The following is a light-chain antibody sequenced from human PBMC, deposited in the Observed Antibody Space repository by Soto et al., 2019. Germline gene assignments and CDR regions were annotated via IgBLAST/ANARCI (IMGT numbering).Light chain of an antibody. J-gene: IGKJ4*01. CDR1: QSVDND. Sequence: EIVLTQSPATLSVSPGDRATLSCRASQSVDNDLAWYKQKPGQPPRLLSYDASTRATGIPARFSGSQSGTEFTLTISSLLSEDFEVYSCQQYNNWPLTFGGGTKVDIK. CDR2: DAS. CDR3: QQYNNWPLT. V-gene: IGKV3D-15*01.